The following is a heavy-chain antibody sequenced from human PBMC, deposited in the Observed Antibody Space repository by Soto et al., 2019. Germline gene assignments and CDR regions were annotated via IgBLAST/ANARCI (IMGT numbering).Heavy chain of an antibody. Sequence: SETLSLTCAVSGGSFSGYYWSWIRQPPGKGLEWIGEINHSGSTNYNPSLKSRVTISVDTSKNQFSLKLSSVTAADTAVYYCARRRGFWSGYQFYGMDVWGQGTTVTVSS. V-gene: IGHV4-34*01. CDR2: INHSGST. CDR3: ARRRGFWSGYQFYGMDV. CDR1: GGSFSGYY. J-gene: IGHJ6*02. D-gene: IGHD3-3*01.